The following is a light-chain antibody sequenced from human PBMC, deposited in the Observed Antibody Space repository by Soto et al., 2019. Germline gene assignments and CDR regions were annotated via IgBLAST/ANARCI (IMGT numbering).Light chain of an antibody. J-gene: IGKJ5*01. Sequence: EIVMTQSTGTLSLSPGERATLSCRASQSLSNSELAWYQQKPGQAPRLLIYGASTRATGIPARFSGSGSGAEFTLTISSLQSEDFAVYYCQQYHNWPPITFGQGTRLEIK. V-gene: IGKV3-15*01. CDR3: QQYHNWPPIT. CDR1: QSLSNS. CDR2: GAS.